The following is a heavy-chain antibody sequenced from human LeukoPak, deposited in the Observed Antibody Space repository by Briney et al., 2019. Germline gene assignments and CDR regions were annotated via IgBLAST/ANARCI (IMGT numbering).Heavy chain of an antibody. D-gene: IGHD2-2*01. CDR2: INTNTGNP. CDR3: AREEYQLLSRWFDP. V-gene: IGHV7-4-1*02. CDR1: GYTFTSYA. Sequence: GASVKVSCKASGYTFTSYAINWVRQAPGQGLEWMGWINTNTGNPTYAQGFTGRFVFSLDTSVTTAYLQISSLKAEDTAVYYCAREEYQLLSRWFDPWGQGTLVTVSS. J-gene: IGHJ5*02.